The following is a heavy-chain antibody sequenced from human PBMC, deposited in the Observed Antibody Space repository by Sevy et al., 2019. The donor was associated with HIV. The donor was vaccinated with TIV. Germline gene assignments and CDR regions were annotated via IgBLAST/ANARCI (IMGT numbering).Heavy chain of an antibody. CDR1: GFSFSDYT. V-gene: IGHV3-21*03. CDR2: MSSSITYT. CDR3: ARDGVFIVRASSDY. D-gene: IGHD1-26*01. J-gene: IGHJ4*02. Sequence: LGGSLRLSCEASGFSFSDYTMTWVRQAPGKGLEWVSSMSSSITYTYYADSLKGRFTISRDNAKSSLYLQMNSLRAEDTGVYYCARDGVFIVRASSDYWGQGTLVTVSS.